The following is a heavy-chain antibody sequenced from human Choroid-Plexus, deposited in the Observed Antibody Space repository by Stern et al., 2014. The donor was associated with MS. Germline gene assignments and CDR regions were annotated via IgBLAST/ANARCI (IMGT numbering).Heavy chain of an antibody. J-gene: IGHJ6*02. CDR3: ARDQRGITIFGVVTDYYYLGMDV. D-gene: IGHD3-3*01. CDR1: GYIFTGYY. V-gene: IGHV1-2*02. CDR2: INPNTGGT. Sequence: QVQLVESGAEVKKPGASVKVSCMTSGYIFTGYYIHWVRQAPGQGLEWMAWINPNTGGTKYAQKFQGRCTMSRDTSISTAYVELSSLTSDDSAVYYCARDQRGITIFGVVTDYYYLGMDVWGQGTTVTVSS.